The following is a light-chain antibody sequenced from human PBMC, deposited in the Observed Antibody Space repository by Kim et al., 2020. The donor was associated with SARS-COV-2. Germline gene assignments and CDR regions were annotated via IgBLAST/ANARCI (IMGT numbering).Light chain of an antibody. Sequence: SPGERATLSCRASQSVPKNYLGWLQQRPGQAPRLLIYDASIRATGIPDRLSGSGSGTDFTLTITRLEPEDFAVYYCQQYAVSPLTFGGGTKVDIK. J-gene: IGKJ4*01. CDR3: QQYAVSPLT. V-gene: IGKV3-20*01. CDR2: DAS. CDR1: QSVPKNY.